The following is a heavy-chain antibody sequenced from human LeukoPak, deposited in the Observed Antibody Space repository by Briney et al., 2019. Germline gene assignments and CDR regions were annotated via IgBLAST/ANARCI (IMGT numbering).Heavy chain of an antibody. CDR3: ARGSTYDFWSGDALDV. CDR2: ISGSAEKT. CDR1: GFAFSSHA. Sequence: GESLRLSCAASGFAFSSHAMTWVRQAPGKGLEWVSSISGSAEKTYYADSVKGRFTISRDSSQKILNLQMDNLRVEDTAIYYCARGSTYDFWSGDALDVRGQGTMVTVAS. D-gene: IGHD3-3*01. J-gene: IGHJ3*01. V-gene: IGHV3-23*01.